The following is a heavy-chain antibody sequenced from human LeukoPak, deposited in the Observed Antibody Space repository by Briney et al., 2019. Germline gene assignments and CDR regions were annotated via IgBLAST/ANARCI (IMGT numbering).Heavy chain of an antibody. CDR1: GGSISSSSYY. CDR3: ARQSGRNYINLDY. J-gene: IGHJ4*02. D-gene: IGHD4-11*01. CDR2: IYYSGST. Sequence: SETLSLTCTVSGGSISSSSYYWGWIRQPPGKGLEWIGSIYYSGSTYYNPSLKSRVTISVDTSNNQFSLKLCSVTAAGTALYYWARQSGRNYINLDYWGKGTLVSVSS. V-gene: IGHV4-39*01.